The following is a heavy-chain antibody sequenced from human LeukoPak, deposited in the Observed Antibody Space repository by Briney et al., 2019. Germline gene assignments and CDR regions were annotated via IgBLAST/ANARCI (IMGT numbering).Heavy chain of an antibody. J-gene: IGHJ3*02. Sequence: PSETLSLTCTVSGGSISPYYWSRIRQPPRKGLEWIGHIYHSGSRNYNPSLKSRVTILVDTSKNQFSLKLSSVTAADTAVYYCVRHLPPYVHIDIWGQGTMVTVSS. V-gene: IGHV4-59*08. CDR3: VRHLPPYVHIDI. CDR1: GGSISPYY. CDR2: IYHSGSR. D-gene: IGHD3-16*01.